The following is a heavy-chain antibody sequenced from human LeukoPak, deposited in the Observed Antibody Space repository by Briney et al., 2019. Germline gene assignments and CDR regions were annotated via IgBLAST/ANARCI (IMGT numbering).Heavy chain of an antibody. V-gene: IGHV3-43*02. D-gene: IGHD3-22*01. J-gene: IGHJ4*02. CDR3: AKDMYYYDSSAFDY. CDR2: ISGDGGST. CDR1: GFTFDDYA. Sequence: GGSLRLSCAASGFTFDDYAMHWVRQAPGKGLEWVSLISGDGGSTYYADSVKGRFTISRDNSKNSPYLQMNSLRTEDTALYYCAKDMYYYDSSAFDYWGQGTLVTVSS.